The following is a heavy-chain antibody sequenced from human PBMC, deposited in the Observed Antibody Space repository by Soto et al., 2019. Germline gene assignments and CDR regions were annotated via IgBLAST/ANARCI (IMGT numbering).Heavy chain of an antibody. J-gene: IGHJ6*02. Sequence: SVKVSCKAAGGTFSSYAISWVRQGPGQGFEWMGGIIPIFGTANYAQKFQSRVTITADESTSTAYMELSSLRSEDTAVYYCARDRYCSGGSCYSLRLLSPYYYYYYGMDVWGQ. CDR1: GGTFSSYA. D-gene: IGHD2-15*01. V-gene: IGHV1-69*13. CDR2: IIPIFGTA. CDR3: ARDRYCSGGSCYSLRLLSPYYYYYYGMDV.